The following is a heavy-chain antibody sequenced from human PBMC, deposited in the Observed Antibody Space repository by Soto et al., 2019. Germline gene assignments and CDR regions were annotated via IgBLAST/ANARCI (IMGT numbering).Heavy chain of an antibody. CDR3: ASSGYSGYDYIRDYYYYMDV. Sequence: GGSLRLSCAASGFTFSSYSMNWVRQAPGKGLEYVSAISSNGGSTYYANSVKGRFTISRDNSKNTLYLQMGSLRAEDMAVYYCASSGYSGYDYIRDYYYYMDVWGKGTTVTVSS. CDR2: ISSNGGST. J-gene: IGHJ6*03. V-gene: IGHV3-64*01. CDR1: GFTFSSYS. D-gene: IGHD5-12*01.